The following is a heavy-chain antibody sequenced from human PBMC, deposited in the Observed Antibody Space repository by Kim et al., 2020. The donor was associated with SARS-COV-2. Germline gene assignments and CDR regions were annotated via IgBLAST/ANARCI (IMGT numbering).Heavy chain of an antibody. Sequence: GGSLRLSCAASGFTFSSYSMNWVRQAPGKGLEWVSSISTSSSYRYYADSVKGRFTISRDNAKNSLYLQMNSLRAEDTAVYYCARDWAPYGGSENYFDYWGQGTTVTVSS. D-gene: IGHD3-10*01. CDR1: GFTFSSYS. J-gene: IGHJ4*02. CDR2: ISTSSSYR. CDR3: ARDWAPYGGSENYFDY. V-gene: IGHV3-21*01.